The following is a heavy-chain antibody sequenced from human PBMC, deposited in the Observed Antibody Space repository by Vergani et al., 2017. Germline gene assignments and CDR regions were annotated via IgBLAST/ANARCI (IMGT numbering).Heavy chain of an antibody. J-gene: IGHJ3*02. CDR1: GYTFTGYY. D-gene: IGHD6-13*01. CDR2: INPNSGGT. Sequence: QVQLVQSGAEVKKPGASVKVSCKASGYTFTGYYMHWVRQAPGQGLEWMGWINPNSGGTNYAQTFQGRVTMTRDTSISTAYMELSRLRSDDTAVYYCASHIAAAGTGGAFDIWGQGTMVTVSS. CDR3: ASHIAAAGTGGAFDI. V-gene: IGHV1-2*02.